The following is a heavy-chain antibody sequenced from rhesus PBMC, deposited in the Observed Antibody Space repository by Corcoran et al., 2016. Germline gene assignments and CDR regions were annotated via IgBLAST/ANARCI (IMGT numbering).Heavy chain of an antibody. CDR1: GGSVSGYW. J-gene: IGHJ2*01. CDR3: ARHGYSGSWNARYFDI. Sequence: QVQLQQGGVGLVTPSETLSPTGGVYGGSVSGYWCGWIRQPPGEGVEWSGGVRSGGSTNYNPSHKSLLTISIDPSKNQFSLKLSSVTAADTAVYYCARHGYSGSWNARYFDIWGPGTPITISS. V-gene: IGHV4-160*01. D-gene: IGHD6-25*01. CDR2: VRSGGST.